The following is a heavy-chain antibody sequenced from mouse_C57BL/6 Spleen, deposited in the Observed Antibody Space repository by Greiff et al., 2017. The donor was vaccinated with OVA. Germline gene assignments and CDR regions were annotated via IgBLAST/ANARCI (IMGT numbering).Heavy chain of an antibody. CDR1: GYSFTDYY. J-gene: IGHJ1*03. D-gene: IGHD1-1*01. Sequence: EVQLHQSGPELVKPGASVKISCKASGYSFTDYYMNWVKQSHGTSLEWIGDINPNNGGTSYNQKFKGKATLTVAKSSSTAYMELRSLTSEDSAGYYCANYYGSSYGYIDVWGKGTTVTVSS. CDR2: INPNNGGT. CDR3: ANYYGSSYGYIDV. V-gene: IGHV1-26*01.